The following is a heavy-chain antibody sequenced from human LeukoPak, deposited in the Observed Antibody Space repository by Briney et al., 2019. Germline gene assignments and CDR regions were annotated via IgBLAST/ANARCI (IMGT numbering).Heavy chain of an antibody. CDR3: AREDSSGWGYFQH. CDR2: IYTSGST. Sequence: PSETLSLTCIVSGGSISSYYWSWIRQPAGKGLEWIGHIYTSGSTNYNPSLTSRVTMSVDTSKNQFSLKLSSVTAADTAVYYCAREDSSGWGYFQHWGQGTLVTVSS. CDR1: GGSISSYY. J-gene: IGHJ1*01. V-gene: IGHV4-4*07. D-gene: IGHD6-19*01.